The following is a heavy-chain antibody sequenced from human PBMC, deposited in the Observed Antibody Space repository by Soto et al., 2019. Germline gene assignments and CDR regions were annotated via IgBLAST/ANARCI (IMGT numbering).Heavy chain of an antibody. CDR1: GFTFSSYG. Sequence: QVQLVESGGGVVQPGRSLRLSCAASGFTFSSYGMHWVRQAPGKGLEWVAVVSYDGINKYCADSVKGRFTISRDNSWNTLYLKMNRQRTEDTAVYHCAKAVYSGSYFYYWGQGTLVTVSS. CDR3: AKAVYSGSYFYY. J-gene: IGHJ4*02. D-gene: IGHD1-26*01. V-gene: IGHV3-30*18. CDR2: VSYDGINK.